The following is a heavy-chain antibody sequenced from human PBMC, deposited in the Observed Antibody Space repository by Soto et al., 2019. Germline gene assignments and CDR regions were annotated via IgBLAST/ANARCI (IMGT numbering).Heavy chain of an antibody. CDR1: GFTFSSYG. D-gene: IGHD1-7*01. Sequence: QVQLVESGGGVVQPGRSLRLSCAASGFTFSSYGMHWVRQAPGKGLEWVAVISYDGSNKYYADSVKGRFTISRDNSKNTLYLQMNSLRAEDTAVYYCAKDGPPPFAWNYRLDYFDYWGQGTLFTVSS. V-gene: IGHV3-30*18. CDR2: ISYDGSNK. CDR3: AKDGPPPFAWNYRLDYFDY. J-gene: IGHJ4*02.